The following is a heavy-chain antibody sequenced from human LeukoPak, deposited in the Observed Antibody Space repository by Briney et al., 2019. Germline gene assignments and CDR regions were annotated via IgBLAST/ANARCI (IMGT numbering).Heavy chain of an antibody. Sequence: SETLSLTCTVSGGSISNYYWSWIRQPPGKGLEWIGHIYYSGSTNYNPSLKSRVTISVDTSKNQFSLKLSSVTAADTAVYYCARGGRVGSTTSWFGPWGQGTLVIVSS. CDR1: GGSISNYY. V-gene: IGHV4-59*08. CDR3: ARGGRVGSTTSWFGP. D-gene: IGHD1-26*01. CDR2: IYYSGST. J-gene: IGHJ5*02.